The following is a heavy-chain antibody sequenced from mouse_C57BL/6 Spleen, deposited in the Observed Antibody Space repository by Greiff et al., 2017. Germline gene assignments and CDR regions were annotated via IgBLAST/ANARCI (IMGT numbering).Heavy chain of an antibody. CDR3: ASPYGSSYGYAMDY. CDR2: IYPRSGNT. D-gene: IGHD1-1*01. Sequence: VQLQQSGAELARPGASVKLSCKASGYTFTSYGISWVKQRTGQGLEWIGEIYPRSGNTYYNEKFKGKATLTADKSSSTAYMELRSLTSEDSAVYFCASPYGSSYGYAMDYWGQGTSVTVSS. V-gene: IGHV1-81*01. J-gene: IGHJ4*01. CDR1: GYTFTSYG.